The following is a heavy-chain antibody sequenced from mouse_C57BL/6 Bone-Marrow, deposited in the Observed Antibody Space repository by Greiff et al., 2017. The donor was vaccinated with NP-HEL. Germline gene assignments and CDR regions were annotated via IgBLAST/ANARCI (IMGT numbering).Heavy chain of an antibody. D-gene: IGHD2-5*01. CDR1: GYTFTSYW. Sequence: VQLQESGAELVKPGASVKLSCTASGYTFTSYWLHWVMQRPGRGLVWIGRFLPSDSDTNYNQKFKGKATLTGDKSSSTAYMQLSSLTSEDSAVYYCAIDYRNDAMDYWGQGTSVTVSS. CDR2: FLPSDSDT. CDR3: AIDYRNDAMDY. V-gene: IGHV1-74*01. J-gene: IGHJ4*01.